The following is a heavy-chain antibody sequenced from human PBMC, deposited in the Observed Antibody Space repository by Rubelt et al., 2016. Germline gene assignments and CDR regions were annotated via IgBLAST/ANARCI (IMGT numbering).Heavy chain of an antibody. CDR2: ISAYHGTT. CDR1: GYTFTSYG. V-gene: IGHV1-18*01. D-gene: IGHD1-7*01. CDR3: ARDLPPFRRYNWNFPLDY. Sequence: QVQLVQSGAEVKKPGASVKVSCKASGYTFTSYGISWVRQAPGQGLEWMGWISAYHGTTNYAQKRQGRGTMTTDTSTSTAYMGLRSLRSDDTAVYYCARDLPPFRRYNWNFPLDYWGQGTLVTVSS. J-gene: IGHJ4*02.